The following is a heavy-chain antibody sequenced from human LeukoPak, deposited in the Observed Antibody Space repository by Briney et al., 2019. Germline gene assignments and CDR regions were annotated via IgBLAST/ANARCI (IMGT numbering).Heavy chain of an antibody. CDR3: ARDSGGGNFDF. CDR1: GFIFSDYY. D-gene: IGHD4-23*01. Sequence: GGSLRLSCAASGFIFSDYYMNWIRQSPEKGLEWVSYISSSSGTIYYADSVRDRFISSRDNAKNSLYLQMNSLRVEDTAVYFCARDSGGGNFDFWGQGILVTVSS. J-gene: IGHJ4*02. V-gene: IGHV3-11*01. CDR2: ISSSSGTI.